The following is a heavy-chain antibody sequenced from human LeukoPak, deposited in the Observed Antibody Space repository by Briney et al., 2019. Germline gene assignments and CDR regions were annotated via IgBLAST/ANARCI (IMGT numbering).Heavy chain of an antibody. CDR1: GFTFSSYW. D-gene: IGHD6-19*01. CDR3: ARPRIAVAPWYFDL. CDR2: ISWNSGSI. Sequence: GGSLRLSCAASGFTFSSYWMHWVRQAPGKGLEWVSGISWNSGSIGYADSVKGRFTISRDNAKNSLYLQMNSLRAEGTALYYCARPRIAVAPWYFDLWGRGTLVTVSS. J-gene: IGHJ2*01. V-gene: IGHV3-9*01.